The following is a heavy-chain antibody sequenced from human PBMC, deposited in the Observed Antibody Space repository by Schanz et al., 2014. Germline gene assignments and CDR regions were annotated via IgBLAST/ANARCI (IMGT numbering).Heavy chain of an antibody. CDR2: ISDSSSYT. V-gene: IGHV3-11*06. D-gene: IGHD3-16*01. J-gene: IGHJ3*02. CDR1: GFTFSDYF. Sequence: QVQLVESGGGLVKPGGSLRLSCAASGFTFSDYFMNWIRQTPGKGLEWVAYISDSSSYTNYADSVKGRFTISRDNGKNXXHXXXXXLRAEDTAVYYCAREGAIWGQGTMVTVSS. CDR3: AREGAI.